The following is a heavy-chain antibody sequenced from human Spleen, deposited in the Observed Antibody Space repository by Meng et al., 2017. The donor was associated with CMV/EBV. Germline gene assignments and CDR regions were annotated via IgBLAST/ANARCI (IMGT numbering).Heavy chain of an antibody. V-gene: IGHV6-1*01. CDR3: ASITGTRDY. D-gene: IGHD1-7*01. CDR2: TYYRSKWYN. CDR1: GDSVSSNSGA. J-gene: IGHJ4*02. Sequence: SCAISGDSVSSNSGAWNWIRQSPSRGLEWLGRTYYRSKWYNDYAVSVKSRITINPDTSKNQFSLQLNSVTPEDTAVYYCASITGTRDYWGQGTLVTVSS.